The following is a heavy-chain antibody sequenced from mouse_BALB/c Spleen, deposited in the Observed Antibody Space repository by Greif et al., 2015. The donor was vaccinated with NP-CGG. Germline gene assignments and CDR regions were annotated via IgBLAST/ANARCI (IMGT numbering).Heavy chain of an antibody. V-gene: IGHV1-69*02. CDR3: ARGSGNYPLFAY. D-gene: IGHD2-1*01. CDR2: IDPSDSET. CDR1: GYTFTSYW. Sequence: QVQLQQPGAELVKPGAPVKLSCKASGYTFTSYWMNWVKQRPGRGLEWIGRIDPSDSETHYNQKFKDKATLTVDKSSSTAYIQLSGLTSEDSAVYYCARGSGNYPLFAYWGQGTLVTVSA. J-gene: IGHJ3*01.